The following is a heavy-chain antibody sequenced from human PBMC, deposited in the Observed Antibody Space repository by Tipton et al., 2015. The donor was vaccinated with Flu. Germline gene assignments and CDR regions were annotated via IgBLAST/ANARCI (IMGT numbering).Heavy chain of an antibody. J-gene: IGHJ5*02. V-gene: IGHV4-34*01. CDR1: GGSFRNHY. D-gene: IGHD4-11*01. Sequence: GLVKPSETLSLSCTVFGGSFRNHYWGWIRQPPGEGLEWIGDISHNGDVNYNPSLRSRVTIAVDRPKNQFSLRLTSVTAADTAVYYCARRDYSNYVSEPKNWFDPWGQGTLVTVSS. CDR3: ARRDYSNYVSEPKNWFDP. CDR2: ISHNGDV.